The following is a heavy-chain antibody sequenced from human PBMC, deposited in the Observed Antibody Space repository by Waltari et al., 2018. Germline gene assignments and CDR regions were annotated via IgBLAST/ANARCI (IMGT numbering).Heavy chain of an antibody. V-gene: IGHV3-7*04. Sequence: EVQLVESGGGLVQPGGSLRLSCAASGFTFRSYWMSWVRQAPGKGLEWVANIKQDGSEKYYVDSVKGRFTISRDNAKNSLYLQMNSLRAEDTAVYYCARESPTMITYYFDYWGQGTLVTVSS. CDR3: ARESPTMITYYFDY. CDR2: IKQDGSEK. CDR1: GFTFRSYW. J-gene: IGHJ4*02. D-gene: IGHD3-22*01.